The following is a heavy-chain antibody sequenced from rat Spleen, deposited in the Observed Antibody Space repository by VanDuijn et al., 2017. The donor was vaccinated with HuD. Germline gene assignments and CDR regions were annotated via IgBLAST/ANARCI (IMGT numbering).Heavy chain of an antibody. D-gene: IGHD1-10*01. CDR3: ASGGWHNSWFDY. J-gene: IGHJ3*01. V-gene: IGHV2-1*01. CDR1: GFSLTSNS. CDR2: IWGDGST. Sequence: QVQLKESGPGLVQPSQTLSLTCTVSGFSLTSNSVDWVRQPPGKGLEWMGEIWGDGSTHYNSAFTSRLSISRDTSKSQLFLKMNSLQTEDTGTYYCASGGWHNSWFDYWGQGTLVSVSS.